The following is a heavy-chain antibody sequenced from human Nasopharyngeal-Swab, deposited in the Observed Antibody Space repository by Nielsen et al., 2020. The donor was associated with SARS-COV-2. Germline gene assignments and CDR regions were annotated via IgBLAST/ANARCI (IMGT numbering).Heavy chain of an antibody. CDR3: AKDLTGYYAPLDQ. Sequence: GEYLEISCAASGFTFTSYAMNWVRQAPGKGLEWLSAVNGNGADTYYADSVKGRFTISKDNSKNTLYLHMNSLRAEDTAVYYCAKDLTGYYAPLDQWGQGVLVTVSS. J-gene: IGHJ4*02. D-gene: IGHD3-9*01. V-gene: IGHV3-23*01. CDR1: GFTFTSYA. CDR2: VNGNGADT.